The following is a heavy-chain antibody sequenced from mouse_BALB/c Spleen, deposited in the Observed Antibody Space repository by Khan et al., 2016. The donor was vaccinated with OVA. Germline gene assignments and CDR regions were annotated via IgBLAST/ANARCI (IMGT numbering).Heavy chain of an antibody. Sequence: EVELVESGPELVKPGASVKISCKASGYSFTGYFMNWVMQSHGKSLEWIGRINPHIGETFYNQKFKGKATLTVDESSSTAHMELRSLASEDSAVYYCARIYGSDFDYWGQGTTLTVSP. V-gene: IGHV1-20*02. D-gene: IGHD1-1*01. CDR1: GYSFTGYF. CDR3: ARIYGSDFDY. CDR2: INPHIGET. J-gene: IGHJ2*01.